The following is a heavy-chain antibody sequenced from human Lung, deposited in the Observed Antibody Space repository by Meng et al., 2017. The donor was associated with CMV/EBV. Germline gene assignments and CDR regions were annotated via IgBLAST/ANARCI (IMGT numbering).Heavy chain of an antibody. Sequence: QVRFRELGPALVKPSQTLSLTCAVSGDSITNHNWWAWVRQPPGKGLEWIGEIPHRGSSAYNPSLKSRVSMSIDKSKNQFSLKLTSVTAADTAVYHCLRRSGGSVWGQGTLVTVSS. V-gene: IGHV4-4*02. CDR3: LRRSGGSV. D-gene: IGHD3-10*01. CDR1: GDSITNHNW. J-gene: IGHJ1*01. CDR2: IPHRGSS.